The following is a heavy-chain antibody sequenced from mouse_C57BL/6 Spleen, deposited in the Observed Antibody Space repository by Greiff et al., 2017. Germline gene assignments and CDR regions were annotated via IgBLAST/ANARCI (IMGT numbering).Heavy chain of an antibody. CDR3: ARGDYSNYFAY. Sequence: QVQLQQPGAELVMPGASVKLSCKASGYTFTSYWMHWVKQRPGQGLEWIGEIDPSDSYTNYNQKFKGKSTLTVDKSSSTAYMQLNSLTSEDSAVYSGARGDYSNYFAYWGQGTTLTVSS. CDR2: IDPSDSYT. V-gene: IGHV1-69*01. J-gene: IGHJ2*01. CDR1: GYTFTSYW. D-gene: IGHD2-5*01.